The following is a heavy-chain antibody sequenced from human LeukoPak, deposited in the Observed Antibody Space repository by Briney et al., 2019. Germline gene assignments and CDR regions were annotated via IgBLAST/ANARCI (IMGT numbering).Heavy chain of an antibody. CDR3: ARDPSHSGSYWFDL. J-gene: IGHJ5*02. CDR2: IYYSGST. V-gene: IGHV4-59*01. D-gene: IGHD1-26*01. Sequence: KPSETLSLTCTVPGGSISSYYWSWIRQPPGKGLEWIGYIYYSGSTNYNPSLKSRVTISVDTSKNQFSLKLSSVTAADTAVYYCARDPSHSGSYWFDLWGQGTLVTVSS. CDR1: GGSISSYY.